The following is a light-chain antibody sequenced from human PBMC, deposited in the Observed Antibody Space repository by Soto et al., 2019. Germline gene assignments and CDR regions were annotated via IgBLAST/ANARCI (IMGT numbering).Light chain of an antibody. J-gene: IGKJ3*01. CDR1: QSVSSY. CDR2: DAS. Sequence: EIVLTQSPATLSLSPGERATLSCRASQSVSSYLAWYQQKPGQAPRLLIYDASNRATGIPARFSGSGSGTDFSLTISSLEPEDFAVYYCQQHSNWSLTFGPGTKVDIK. V-gene: IGKV3-11*01. CDR3: QQHSNWSLT.